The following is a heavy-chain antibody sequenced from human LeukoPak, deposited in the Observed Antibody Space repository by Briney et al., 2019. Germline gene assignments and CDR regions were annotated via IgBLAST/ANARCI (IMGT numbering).Heavy chain of an antibody. J-gene: IGHJ4*02. Sequence: GASVKVSCKASGYTFTCYYMHWVRQAPGQGLEWMGWINPNSGDTNFARKFQGRVTMTRDTSTSTAYMELSGLRSDDAAVYYCARSHSSFFDSWGQGTLVTVSS. CDR2: INPNSGDT. V-gene: IGHV1-2*02. CDR1: GYTFTCYY. D-gene: IGHD6-6*01. CDR3: ARSHSSFFDS.